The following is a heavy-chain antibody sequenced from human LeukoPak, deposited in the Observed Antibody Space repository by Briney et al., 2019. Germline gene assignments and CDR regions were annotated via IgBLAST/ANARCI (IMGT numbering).Heavy chain of an antibody. D-gene: IGHD1-26*01. CDR1: GFTFNNYG. CDR2: ITSSSTYI. J-gene: IGHJ4*02. CDR3: ARENSGSYYQFDY. V-gene: IGHV3-21*01. Sequence: PGGSLRLSCAASGFTFNNYGMSWVRQAPGKGLEWASSITSSSTYIYYADSVKGRFTISRDNAKNSLYLQMNSLRAEDTAVYYCARENSGSYYQFDYWGQGTLVTVSS.